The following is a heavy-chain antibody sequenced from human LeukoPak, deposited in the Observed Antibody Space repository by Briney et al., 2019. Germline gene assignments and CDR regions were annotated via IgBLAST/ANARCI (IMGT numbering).Heavy chain of an antibody. CDR3: AKVSSGYRFDY. CDR1: GFPFSRYA. Sequence: RGGSLRLSCAASGFPFSRYAMSWVRQAPGKGLEWVSAISGSGGSTYYADSVKGRFTISRDNSKNTLYLQMNSLRAEDTAVYYCAKVSSGYRFDYWGQGTLVTVSS. V-gene: IGHV3-23*01. D-gene: IGHD3-22*01. J-gene: IGHJ4*02. CDR2: ISGSGGST.